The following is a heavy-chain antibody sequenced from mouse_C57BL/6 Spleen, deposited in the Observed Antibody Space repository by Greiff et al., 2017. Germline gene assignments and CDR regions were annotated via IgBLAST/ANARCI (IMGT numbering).Heavy chain of an antibody. CDR3: ARREDDGYLYYFDY. V-gene: IGHV1-55*01. Sequence: QVPLQQPGAELVQPGASVQMSCQASGFTFTSYWITWVKPRPGQGLAWIGDIYPGSGSTNYNEKFKSKATLTVDTSSSTAYMQLSSLTSEDSAVYYCARREDDGYLYYFDYWGQGTTLTVSS. D-gene: IGHD2-3*01. CDR2: IYPGSGST. CDR1: GFTFTSYW. J-gene: IGHJ2*01.